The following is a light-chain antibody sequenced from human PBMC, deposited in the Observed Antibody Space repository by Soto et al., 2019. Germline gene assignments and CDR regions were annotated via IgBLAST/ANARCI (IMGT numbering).Light chain of an antibody. CDR2: DAS. CDR3: QQRRDWRLT. Sequence: EIVLTQSPATLSLSPGERATLSCRASQSLGYYLAWFQQKRGQAPRLLIYDASNRASGIPVRFSGSGSGTDFTLTISSLDPEDSAVYDCQQRRDWRLTFGGGTKVEIK. J-gene: IGKJ4*02. V-gene: IGKV3-11*01. CDR1: QSLGYY.